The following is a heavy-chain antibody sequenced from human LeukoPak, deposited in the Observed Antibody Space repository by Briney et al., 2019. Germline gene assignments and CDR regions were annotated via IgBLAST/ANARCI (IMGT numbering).Heavy chain of an antibody. D-gene: IGHD3-16*01. J-gene: IGHJ6*02. CDR1: GGSISSGGYY. V-gene: IGHV4-61*08. Sequence: KPSETLSLTCTVSGGSISSGGYYWGWVRQPPMKALEFIGFVYFSGSTYYNPSLESRVTISIDTSKSQFSLKMNSLTAADSAVYYCVRGRHMLGGVLSHGMDVWGQGTAVTVSS. CDR2: VYFSGST. CDR3: VRGRHMLGGVLSHGMDV.